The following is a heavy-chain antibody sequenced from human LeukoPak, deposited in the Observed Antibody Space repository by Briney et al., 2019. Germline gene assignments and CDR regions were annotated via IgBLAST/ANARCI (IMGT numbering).Heavy chain of an antibody. Sequence: PGGSLRLSCAASGFTFNNYWMTWVRQAPGKGLEWVSGINWNGGSTGYADSVKGRFTISRDNAKNSLYLQMNSLRAEDTALYYCARVGYSSGWYPHLGIFDYWGQGTLVTVSS. J-gene: IGHJ4*02. V-gene: IGHV3-20*04. CDR2: INWNGGST. D-gene: IGHD6-19*01. CDR3: ARVGYSSGWYPHLGIFDY. CDR1: GFTFNNYW.